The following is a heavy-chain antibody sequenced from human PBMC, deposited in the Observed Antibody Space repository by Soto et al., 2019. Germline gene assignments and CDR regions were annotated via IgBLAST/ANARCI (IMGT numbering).Heavy chain of an antibody. CDR3: AIGWYARALNYYYYGMDV. Sequence: QVQLQESGPGLVKPSETLSLTCTVSGGSISSYYWSWIRQPAGKGLEWIGRIYTSGSTNYNPSLKSRVTMSVDTSKNQFSLKLSSVTAADTAVYYCAIGWYARALNYYYYGMDVWGQGTTVTVSS. CDR1: GGSISSYY. J-gene: IGHJ6*02. D-gene: IGHD6-13*01. V-gene: IGHV4-4*07. CDR2: IYTSGST.